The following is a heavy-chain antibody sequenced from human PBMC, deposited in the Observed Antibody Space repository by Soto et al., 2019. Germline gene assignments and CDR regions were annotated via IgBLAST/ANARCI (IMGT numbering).Heavy chain of an antibody. Sequence: QVQLQESGPGLVKPSETLSLTCTVSGGSISSYYWSWIRQPPGKGLEWIGYIYYSGSTNYNPALKSRVTISVDTSKNQFSLKLSSVTAADTDVYYCARDQGVYGDSITHLDYWGQGTLVTVSS. CDR3: ARDQGVYGDSITHLDY. D-gene: IGHD4-17*01. CDR1: GGSISSYY. J-gene: IGHJ4*02. CDR2: IYYSGST. V-gene: IGHV4-59*01.